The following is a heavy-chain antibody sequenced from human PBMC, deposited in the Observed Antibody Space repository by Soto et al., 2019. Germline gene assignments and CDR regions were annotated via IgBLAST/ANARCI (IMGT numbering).Heavy chain of an antibody. V-gene: IGHV4-30-4*01. D-gene: IGHD2-21*02. CDR3: ARAATAIGRAFDI. Sequence: PSETLSLTCTVSGYSIISNNNYWSWIRKPPGEGLEWIGFISYSGTTSYSPSLKSRVAISLDTSKNQFSLSLSSVTAGDTAVYYCARAATAIGRAFDIWGQGTMVTVSS. CDR1: GYSIISNNNY. CDR2: ISYSGTT. J-gene: IGHJ3*02.